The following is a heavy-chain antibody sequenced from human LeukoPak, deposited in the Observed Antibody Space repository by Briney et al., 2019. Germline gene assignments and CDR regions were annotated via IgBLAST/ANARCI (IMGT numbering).Heavy chain of an antibody. CDR1: GGSISSYY. CDR2: IYYSGTT. J-gene: IGHJ4*02. Sequence: SETLFLTCTVSGGSISSYYWSWVRQPPGKGLEWIGYIYYSGTTNYNPSLKSRVTISVDTSKNQFSLNLTSVTAADTAVYYCARGGWLPIDYWGQGTLVTVSS. D-gene: IGHD5-18*01. V-gene: IGHV4-59*01. CDR3: ARGGWLPIDY.